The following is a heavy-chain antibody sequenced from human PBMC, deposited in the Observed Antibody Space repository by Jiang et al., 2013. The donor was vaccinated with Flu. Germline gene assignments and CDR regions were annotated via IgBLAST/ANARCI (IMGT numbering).Heavy chain of an antibody. CDR2: IFSNDEK. CDR1: GFSLSNARMG. V-gene: IGHV2-26*01. J-gene: IGHJ4*02. CDR3: ARISDSGSTGFGDY. Sequence: KPTQTLTLTCTVSGFSLSNARMGVSWIRQPPGKALEWLAHIFSNDEKSYSTSLKSRLTISKDTSKSQVVLTMTNMDPVDTATYYCARISDSGSTGFGDYWGQGTLVTVSS. D-gene: IGHD1-26*01.